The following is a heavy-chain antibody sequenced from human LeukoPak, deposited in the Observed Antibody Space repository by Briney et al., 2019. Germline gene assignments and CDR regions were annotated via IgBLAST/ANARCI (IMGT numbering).Heavy chain of an antibody. V-gene: IGHV3-30*04. CDR3: ARSYYEYYYDSSGYYRPYFDY. D-gene: IGHD3-22*01. CDR2: ISYDGSNK. J-gene: IGHJ4*02. Sequence: GRSLRLSCAASGFTFSSYGMHWVRQAPGKGLEWVAVISYDGSNKYYADSVKGRFTISRDNSKNTLYLQMNSLRAEDTAVYCCARSYYEYYYDSSGYYRPYFDYWGQGTLVTVSS. CDR1: GFTFSSYG.